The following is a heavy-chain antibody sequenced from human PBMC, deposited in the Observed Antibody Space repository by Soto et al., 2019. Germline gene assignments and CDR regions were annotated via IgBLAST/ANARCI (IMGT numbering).Heavy chain of an antibody. CDR2: IYDTGTT. V-gene: IGHV4-61*01. J-gene: IGHJ4*02. CDR3: ARVEDYGDYFDY. Sequence: QVQLQESGPGLVKPSETLSLTCTVSGASVRSGSYYWSWVRQPPGRGLEWIGYIYDTGTTHYNTSLKGRVTMSVDTSKNQFSLKLNSLTAADTAVYYCARVEDYGDYFDYWGQGTLVTGSS. CDR1: GASVRSGSYY. D-gene: IGHD4-17*01.